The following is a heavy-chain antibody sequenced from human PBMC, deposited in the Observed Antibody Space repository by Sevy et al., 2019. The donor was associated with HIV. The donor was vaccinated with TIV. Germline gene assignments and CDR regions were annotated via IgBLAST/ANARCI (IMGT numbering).Heavy chain of an antibody. CDR1: GGSVSSSDYY. CDR2: IYYSGGT. Sequence: SETLSLTCTVSGGSVSSSDYYWSWIHQPPGKGLQWVGYIYYSGGTYYNPFLNSRVSMSVDTSKNQCSLKLGSVTAADTAVYYCASKRGYSSGPFDYWGQGTLVTVSS. CDR3: ASKRGYSSGPFDY. V-gene: IGHV4-30-4*01. J-gene: IGHJ4*02. D-gene: IGHD5-18*01.